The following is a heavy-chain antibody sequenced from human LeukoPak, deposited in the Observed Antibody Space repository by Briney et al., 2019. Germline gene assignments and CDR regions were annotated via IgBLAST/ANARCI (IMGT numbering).Heavy chain of an antibody. J-gene: IGHJ4*02. V-gene: IGHV5-51*01. Sequence: GASLKISCKGSGSSFTSYWIGWVRPMPGKGLEWMGIIYPGDSDTRYSPSFQGQVTISADKSISTAYLQWSSLKASDTAMYYCARQSITMVRGVHYFDYWGQGTLVTVSS. D-gene: IGHD3-10*01. CDR2: IYPGDSDT. CDR3: ARQSITMVRGVHYFDY. CDR1: GSSFTSYW.